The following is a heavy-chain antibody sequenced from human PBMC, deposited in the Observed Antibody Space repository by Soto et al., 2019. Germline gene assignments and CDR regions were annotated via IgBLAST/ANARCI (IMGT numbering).Heavy chain of an antibody. V-gene: IGHV2-5*02. D-gene: IGHD3-10*01. J-gene: IGHJ4*02. Sequence: QITLKESGPTLVKPTQTLTLTCTFSGFSLTTDRVGVGWIRQPPGEALEWLAVIYWDDSKTYRPSLESRLTITKDTSKNQVALTMTNMDSLDTATYYFAHAYGGGSLYWGQGTLVSVSS. CDR1: GFSLTTDRVG. CDR2: IYWDDSK. CDR3: AHAYGGGSLY.